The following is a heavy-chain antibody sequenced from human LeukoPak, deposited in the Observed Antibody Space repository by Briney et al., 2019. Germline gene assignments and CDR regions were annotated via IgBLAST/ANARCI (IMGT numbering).Heavy chain of an antibody. CDR2: INHSGST. CDR1: GGSFSGYY. CDR3: ARLLPTVTFDY. Sequence: SETLSLTCAVYGGSFSGYYWSWIRQPPGKGLEWIGEINHSGSTNYNPSLKSRVTISVDTSKNQFSLKLSSVTAAGTAVYYCARLLPTVTFDYWGQGTLVTVSS. D-gene: IGHD4-11*01. V-gene: IGHV4-34*01. J-gene: IGHJ4*02.